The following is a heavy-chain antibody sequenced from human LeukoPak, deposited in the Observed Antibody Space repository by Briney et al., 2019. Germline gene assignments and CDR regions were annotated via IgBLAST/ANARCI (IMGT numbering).Heavy chain of an antibody. CDR3: AELGITMIGGV. V-gene: IGHV3-48*03. CDR1: GFTFSSYE. J-gene: IGHJ6*04. Sequence: GGSLRLSCAASGFTFSSYEMNWVRQAPGKGLEWISYSSSSGSTIYYADSVKGRFTISRDNAKNSLYLQMNSLRAEDTAVYYCAELGITMIGGVWGKGTTVTISS. CDR2: SSSSGSTI. D-gene: IGHD3-10*02.